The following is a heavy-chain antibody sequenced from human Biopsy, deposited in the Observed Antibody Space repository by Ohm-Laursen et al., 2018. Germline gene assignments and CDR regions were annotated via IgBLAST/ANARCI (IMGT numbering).Heavy chain of an antibody. D-gene: IGHD2-8*01. CDR3: ARDGEAKYCKHGVCPSDF. CDR1: GFSFSSYG. V-gene: IGHV3-33*01. Sequence: SLRLSCTAPGFSFSSYGMHWVRQAPGKGLEWVAVLWYDGTNKYYADSVKGRFTISRDNSKNTLYLQMNSLRVEDTAVYYCARDGEAKYCKHGVCPSDFWGQGTLVTVSS. CDR2: LWYDGTNK. J-gene: IGHJ4*02.